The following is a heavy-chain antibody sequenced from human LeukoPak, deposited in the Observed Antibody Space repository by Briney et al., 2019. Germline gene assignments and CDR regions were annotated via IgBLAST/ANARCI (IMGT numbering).Heavy chain of an antibody. V-gene: IGHV4-38-2*02. CDR3: ARVMGVQTFLDLYYFDY. CDR1: GYSISSAYY. Sequence: PSETLSLTCNVSGYSISSAYYWAWIRQFPGKGLEWIGSIDDGGSTSYNPSLRSRVAVSVDTSKNQFSLNPTSVTAADTAVYYCARVMGVQTFLDLYYFDYWGQGTLVTVSS. CDR2: IDDGGST. J-gene: IGHJ4*02. D-gene: IGHD1-1*01.